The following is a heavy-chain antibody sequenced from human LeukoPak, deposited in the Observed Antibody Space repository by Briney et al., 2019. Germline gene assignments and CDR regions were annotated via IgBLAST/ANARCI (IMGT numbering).Heavy chain of an antibody. Sequence: GGSLRLSCAASGFTFSSYGMHWVRQAPGKGLEWVAVISYDGSNKYYADSVKGRFTISRDNSKNTLYLQMNSLRAEDTAVYYCARDLKYYDILTGYYQGDWFDPWGQGTLVTVSS. CDR1: GFTFSSYG. V-gene: IGHV3-30*03. J-gene: IGHJ5*02. D-gene: IGHD3-9*01. CDR2: ISYDGSNK. CDR3: ARDLKYYDILTGYYQGDWFDP.